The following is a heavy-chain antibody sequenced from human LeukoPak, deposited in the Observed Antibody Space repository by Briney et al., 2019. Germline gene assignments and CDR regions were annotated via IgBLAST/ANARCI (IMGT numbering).Heavy chain of an antibody. CDR2: IIPILGIA. J-gene: IGHJ6*02. CDR1: AARFTSYT. Sequence: SRSSAAARFTSYTINLMREPPGQGHGWKGRIIPILGIANYAQKFQGRGTITADKSTSTDYMELRSLRSEDTAVYYCAREPNYYDSSGYKPPYYYYGMDVWGQGTTVTVSS. V-gene: IGHV1-69*04. CDR3: AREPNYYDSSGYKPPYYYYGMDV. D-gene: IGHD3-22*01.